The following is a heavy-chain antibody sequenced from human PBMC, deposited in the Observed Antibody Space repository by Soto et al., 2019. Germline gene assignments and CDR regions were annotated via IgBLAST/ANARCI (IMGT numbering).Heavy chain of an antibody. CDR1: GYTFTGHY. Sequence: ASVKVSCKASGYTFTGHYIHWVRQAPEQGPEWMGEIGPETGATGYAQKFQGRVTMTRDMSITTVYMELNNLSPDDTAVYYCGRGRSGQIVVFYWGQGTPVTVSS. CDR2: IGPETGAT. D-gene: IGHD1-26*01. CDR3: GRGRSGQIVVFY. J-gene: IGHJ4*02. V-gene: IGHV1-2*02.